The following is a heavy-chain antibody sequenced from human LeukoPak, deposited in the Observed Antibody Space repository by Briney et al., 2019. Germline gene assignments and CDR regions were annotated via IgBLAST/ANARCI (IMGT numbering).Heavy chain of an antibody. J-gene: IGHJ4*02. Sequence: GGSLTLSCAASGFTFSDYYMSWIRQAQGKGLEWVSYISSSGSTIYYADSVKGRFTISRDNAKNSLYLQMNSLRAEDTAVYYCAGDHTLGGFVNYWGQATLATVSS. CDR2: ISSSGSTI. D-gene: IGHD3-16*01. CDR3: AGDHTLGGFVNY. CDR1: GFTFSDYY. V-gene: IGHV3-11*01.